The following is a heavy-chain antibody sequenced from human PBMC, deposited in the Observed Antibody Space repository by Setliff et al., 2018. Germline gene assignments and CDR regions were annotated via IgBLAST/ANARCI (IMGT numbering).Heavy chain of an antibody. D-gene: IGHD3-22*01. CDR2: IYTSGST. CDR3: ARSRGYKHDSSGYYYEMAQWYFDL. Sequence: PSETLSLTCTVSGGSISSGSYYWSWIRQPAGKGLEWIGHIYTSGSTNYNPSLKSRVTISVDTSKNQFSLKLSSVTAADTAVYYCARSRGYKHDSSGYYYEMAQWYFDLWGRGTLVTVSS. V-gene: IGHV4-61*09. CDR1: GGSISSGSYY. J-gene: IGHJ2*01.